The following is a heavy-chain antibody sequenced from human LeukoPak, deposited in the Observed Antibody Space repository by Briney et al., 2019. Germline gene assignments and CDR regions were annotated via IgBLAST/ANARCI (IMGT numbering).Heavy chain of an antibody. Sequence: SETLSLTCTVSGGSISSYYWSWIRQPPGKGLEWIGYIYYSGSTNYNPSLKSRVTISVDTSKNQFSLKLSSVTAADTAVYYCAKLTCSSTFCPLDYWGQGTLVTVSS. V-gene: IGHV4-59*01. CDR2: IYYSGST. CDR1: GGSISSYY. D-gene: IGHD2-2*01. J-gene: IGHJ4*02. CDR3: AKLTCSSTFCPLDY.